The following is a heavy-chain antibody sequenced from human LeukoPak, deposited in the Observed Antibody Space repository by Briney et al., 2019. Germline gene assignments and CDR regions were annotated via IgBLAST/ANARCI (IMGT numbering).Heavy chain of an antibody. CDR2: TWYDGSNK. D-gene: IGHD4-11*01. V-gene: IGHV3-33*01. J-gene: IGHJ4*02. CDR1: RFTFRNYS. Sequence: PGGSLRLSCAASRFTFRNYSMHWVRQAPGKGLDWVGGTWYDGSNKNYADSVKGRFTISRDNSKNTLYLQMNSLRAEDKAVYYCVRDGIDYNTYDFDYWGQGTLVTVSS. CDR3: VRDGIDYNTYDFDY.